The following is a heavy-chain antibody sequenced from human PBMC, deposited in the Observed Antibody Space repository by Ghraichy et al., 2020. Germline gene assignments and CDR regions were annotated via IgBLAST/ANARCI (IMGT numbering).Heavy chain of an antibody. CDR1: GFTFSSYA. J-gene: IGHJ4*02. Sequence: LSLTCAASGFTFSSYAMSWVRQAPGKGLEWVSGISGSGGRTYYADSVKGRFTISRDNSKNTLYLQMNSLRAEDTAVYYCARWSYYDFWSGYHNYFDYWGQGTLVTVSS. CDR3: ARWSYYDFWSGYHNYFDY. D-gene: IGHD3-3*01. V-gene: IGHV3-23*01. CDR2: ISGSGGRT.